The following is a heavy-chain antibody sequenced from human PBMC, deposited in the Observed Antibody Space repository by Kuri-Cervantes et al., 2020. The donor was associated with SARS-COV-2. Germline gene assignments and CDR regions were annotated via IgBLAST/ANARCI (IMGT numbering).Heavy chain of an antibody. D-gene: IGHD2-15*01. Sequence: ASVKVSCKVSGYTLTELSMHWVRQAPGKGLEWMGGFDPEDGETIYAQKFQGRVTMTEDTSTDTAYMELSSLRSEDTALYYCARGLVVAAGVVDYYFGMDVWGQGTAVTVSS. CDR1: GYTLTELS. V-gene: IGHV1-24*01. CDR3: ARGLVVAAGVVDYYFGMDV. CDR2: FDPEDGET. J-gene: IGHJ6*02.